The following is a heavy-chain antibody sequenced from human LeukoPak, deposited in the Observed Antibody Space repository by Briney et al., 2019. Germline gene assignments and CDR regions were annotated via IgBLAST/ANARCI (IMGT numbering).Heavy chain of an antibody. CDR1: GGSISNADYY. D-gene: IGHD6-13*01. J-gene: IGHJ4*01. CDR2: MFYGGTN. Sequence: SETLSLTCSVSGGSISNADYYWGWIRQAPGKGLEWIGSMFYGGTNHYNPSLKSRATISVGTSKNQFSLKLTSVTAADAAIYYCARQPPTAAADTRGYFDYWGQGAVVTVSS. V-gene: IGHV4-39*01. CDR3: ARQPPTAAADTRGYFDY.